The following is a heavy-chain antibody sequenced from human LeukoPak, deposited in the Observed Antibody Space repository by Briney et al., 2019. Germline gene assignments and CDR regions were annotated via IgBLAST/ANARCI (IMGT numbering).Heavy chain of an antibody. CDR1: GFPFRNYA. CDR2: ISGSGGST. Sequence: LGGSLRLSCAASGFPFRNYAMSWVRQAPGKGLEWVSAISGSGGSTNHADSVKGRFTISRDNSKNTLYLQMNSLRAEDTAVYYCAKVDGYYYGSGSYSHDYWGQGTLVTVSS. CDR3: AKVDGYYYGSGSYSHDY. D-gene: IGHD3-10*01. J-gene: IGHJ4*02. V-gene: IGHV3-23*01.